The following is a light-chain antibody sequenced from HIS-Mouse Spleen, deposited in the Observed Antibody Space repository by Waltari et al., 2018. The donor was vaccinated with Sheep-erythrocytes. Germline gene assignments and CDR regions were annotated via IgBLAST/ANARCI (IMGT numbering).Light chain of an antibody. J-gene: IGLJ3*02. CDR3: CSYAGSSTWV. Sequence: QSALTQPASVSGSPGQSITISCTGTSSDVGGYNLVSWYQQHPSKAPKLMIYEGSQRPLRVPYRFAGSHSGTTASLTISGLQAEDEADYYCCSYAGSSTWVFGGGTKLTVL. CDR1: SSDVGGYNL. CDR2: EGS. V-gene: IGLV2-23*01.